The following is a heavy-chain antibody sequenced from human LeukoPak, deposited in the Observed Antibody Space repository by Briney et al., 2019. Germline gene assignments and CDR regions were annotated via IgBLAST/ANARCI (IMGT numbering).Heavy chain of an antibody. D-gene: IGHD3-10*01. CDR3: ARDGYYYGSGSYYKVDFDY. CDR1: GFTFSSYS. J-gene: IGHJ4*02. Sequence: GGSLRLSCAASGFTFSSYSMNWVRQAPGKGLEWVSYISSRSSTIYYADSVKGRFTLSRDNAKNSLYLQMNSLRAEDTAVYYCARDGYYYGSGSYYKVDFDYWGQGTLVTVSS. V-gene: IGHV3-48*01. CDR2: ISSRSSTI.